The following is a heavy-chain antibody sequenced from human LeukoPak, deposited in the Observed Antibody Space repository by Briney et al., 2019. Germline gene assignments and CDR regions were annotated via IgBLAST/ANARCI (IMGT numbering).Heavy chain of an antibody. CDR1: GGSISSYY. D-gene: IGHD6-19*01. J-gene: IGHJ6*03. V-gene: IGHV4-4*07. Sequence: SETLSLTCTVSGGSISSYYWSWIRQSAGKGLEWIGHIYTSGSTDYYTSGSTDYNPSLKSRVTISVDTSKNQFSLRLSSVTAADTAVYYCARHQWHYYYYMGVWGKGSTVTVSS. CDR2: IYTSGSTDYYTSGST. CDR3: ARHQWHYYYYMGV.